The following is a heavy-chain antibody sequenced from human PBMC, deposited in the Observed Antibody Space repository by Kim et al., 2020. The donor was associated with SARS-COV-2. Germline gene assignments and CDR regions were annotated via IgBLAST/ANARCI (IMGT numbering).Heavy chain of an antibody. J-gene: IGHJ6*02. CDR2: IYSGGST. CDR1: GFTVSSNY. CDR3: ARDWRDIGYGDYYYYGMDV. Sequence: GGSLRLSCAASGFTVSSNYMSWVRQAPGKGLEWVSVIYSGGSTYYADSVKGRFTISRDNSKNTLYLQMNSLRAEDTAVYYCARDWRDIGYGDYYYYGMDVWGQGTTVTVSS. D-gene: IGHD4-17*01. V-gene: IGHV3-53*01.